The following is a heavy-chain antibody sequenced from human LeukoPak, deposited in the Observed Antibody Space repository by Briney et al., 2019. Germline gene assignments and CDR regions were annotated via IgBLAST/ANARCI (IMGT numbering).Heavy chain of an antibody. CDR3: ARVWGDQSSFDY. CDR1: SYSISSGYY. Sequence: SSETLSLTCAVSSYSISSGYYWGWIRQPPGKGLEWIGSIYHSGSTYYNPSLKSRVTISVDTSKNQFSLKLSSVTAADTAMYYCARVWGDQSSFDYWGQGTLVTVSS. CDR2: IYHSGST. J-gene: IGHJ4*02. D-gene: IGHD3-16*01. V-gene: IGHV4-38-2*01.